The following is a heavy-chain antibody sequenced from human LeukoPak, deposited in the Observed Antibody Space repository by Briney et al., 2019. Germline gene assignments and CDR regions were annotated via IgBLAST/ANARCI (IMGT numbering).Heavy chain of an antibody. Sequence: GGSLRLSCAASGFTFSSYGMHWVRQAPGKGLEWVAVISYDGSIKYYADSVKGRFTISRDNSKNTLYLQMNSLRAEDTAVYYCATGSDIVVVPAAILVAFDIWGQGTMVTVSS. CDR3: ATGSDIVVVPAAILVAFDI. J-gene: IGHJ3*02. CDR1: GFTFSSYG. CDR2: ISYDGSIK. V-gene: IGHV3-30*03. D-gene: IGHD2-2*02.